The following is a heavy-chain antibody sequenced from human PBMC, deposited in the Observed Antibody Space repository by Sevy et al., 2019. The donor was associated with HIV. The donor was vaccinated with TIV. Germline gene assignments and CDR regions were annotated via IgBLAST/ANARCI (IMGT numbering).Heavy chain of an antibody. J-gene: IGHJ4*02. V-gene: IGHV3-33*01. Sequence: GGSLRLSCAASGFTFRSYGMHWVRQAPGKGLEWEAVIWDNGSKKYYADSVKGRFTISRDNSKNTLYLQMNSLRAEDTAVYYCARGGYCTNNVCYGSIDYWGRGTLVTVSS. CDR1: GFTFRSYG. CDR2: IWDNGSKK. D-gene: IGHD2-8*01. CDR3: ARGGYCTNNVCYGSIDY.